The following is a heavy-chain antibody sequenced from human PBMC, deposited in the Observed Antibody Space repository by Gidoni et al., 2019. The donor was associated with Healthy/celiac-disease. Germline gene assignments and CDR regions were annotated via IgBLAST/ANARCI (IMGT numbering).Heavy chain of an antibody. CDR2: ISSSSSYT. CDR1: GFTFSDHY. V-gene: IGHV3-11*05. J-gene: IGHJ3*02. Sequence: VQLVESGGGLVKPGGSLSLSCAASGFTFSDHYMSWIRQAPGKGLEWVSYISSSSSYTNYADSVKGRFTISRDNAKNSLYLQMNSLRAEDTAVYYCARVLSPAEGAHDAFDIWGQGTMVTVSS. CDR3: ARVLSPAEGAHDAFDI. D-gene: IGHD2-2*01.